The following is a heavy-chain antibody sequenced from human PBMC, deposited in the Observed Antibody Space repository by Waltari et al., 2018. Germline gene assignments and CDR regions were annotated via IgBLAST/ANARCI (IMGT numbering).Heavy chain of an antibody. CDR3: AKVAEAGRGPFDI. Sequence: EVQLVESGGGLVQPGGSLRFSCAASGFTFSSYAMSWVRQAPGKGLEWVSRISGSGGSTYYAYSVKGRFTISRDNSKNTLYLQMNSLRAEDTAVYYCAKVAEAGRGPFDIWGQGTMVTVSS. CDR1: GFTFSSYA. V-gene: IGHV3-23*04. J-gene: IGHJ3*02. D-gene: IGHD6-13*01. CDR2: ISGSGGST.